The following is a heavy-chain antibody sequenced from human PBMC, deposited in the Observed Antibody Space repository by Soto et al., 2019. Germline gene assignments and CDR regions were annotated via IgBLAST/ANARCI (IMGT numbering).Heavy chain of an antibody. Sequence: TGGSLRLSCAASGFTFSSYAMSWVRQAPGKGLEWVSAISGSGGSTYYADSVKGRFTISRDNSKNTLYLQMNSLRAEDTAVYYCAINNYYDSSGPWYFDYWGQGTLVTVSS. V-gene: IGHV3-23*01. D-gene: IGHD3-22*01. J-gene: IGHJ4*02. CDR3: AINNYYDSSGPWYFDY. CDR1: GFTFSSYA. CDR2: ISGSGGST.